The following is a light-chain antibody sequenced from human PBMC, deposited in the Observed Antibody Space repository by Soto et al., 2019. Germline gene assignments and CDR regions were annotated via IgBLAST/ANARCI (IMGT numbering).Light chain of an antibody. J-gene: IGKJ5*01. V-gene: IGKV1D-12*01. CDR3: QQANSFPIT. Sequence: DIQMTQSPSSVSASVGDRVTITCRASQDIGSWLAWYRKKPGKAPNLLIYGASSLQSGVPSRFSGSRSGTDFTLTISSLQPEDFATYYCQQANSFPITFGQGTRLEIK. CDR1: QDIGSW. CDR2: GAS.